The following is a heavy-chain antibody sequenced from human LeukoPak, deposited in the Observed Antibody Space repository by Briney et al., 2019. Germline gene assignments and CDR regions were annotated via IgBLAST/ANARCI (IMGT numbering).Heavy chain of an antibody. J-gene: IGHJ1*01. Sequence: GGSLRLSCAASGFTFSSYSMNWVRQAPGKGLEWVSSISSSSSYIYYADSVKGRFTISRDNSKNTLYLQMNSLRAEDTAVYYCAKDGYYYDSSGYYYWSEYFQHWGQGTLVTVSS. CDR2: ISSSSSYI. D-gene: IGHD3-22*01. V-gene: IGHV3-21*01. CDR1: GFTFSSYS. CDR3: AKDGYYYDSSGYYYWSEYFQH.